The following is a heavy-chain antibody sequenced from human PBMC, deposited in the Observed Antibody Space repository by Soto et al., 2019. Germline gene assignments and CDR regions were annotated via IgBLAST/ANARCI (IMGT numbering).Heavy chain of an antibody. CDR3: ARDRRKPSYYDFWSGYYPPYGMDV. V-gene: IGHV4-59*01. J-gene: IGHJ6*02. CDR2: IYYSGST. D-gene: IGHD3-3*01. Sequence: PSETLSLTCTVSGGSISIYYWSWIRHPPGKGLEWIGYIYYSGSTNYNPSLKSRVTISVDTSKNQFSLKLSSVTAADTAVYYCARDRRKPSYYDFWSGYYPPYGMDVWGQGTTVTVSS. CDR1: GGSISIYY.